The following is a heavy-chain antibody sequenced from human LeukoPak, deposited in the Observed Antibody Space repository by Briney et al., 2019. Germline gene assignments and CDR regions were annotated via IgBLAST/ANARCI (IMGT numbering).Heavy chain of an antibody. V-gene: IGHV4-34*01. CDR3: ARRGAEGYYYDSSTYYYYMDV. Sequence: SETLSLTCAVYGGSFSGYYWSWIRQPPGKGLEWIGEINHSGSTNYNPSLKSRVTISVDTSKNQFSLKLSSVTAADTAVYYCARRGAEGYYYDSSTYYYYMDVWGKGTTVSISS. CDR2: INHSGST. J-gene: IGHJ6*03. CDR1: GGSFSGYY. D-gene: IGHD3-22*01.